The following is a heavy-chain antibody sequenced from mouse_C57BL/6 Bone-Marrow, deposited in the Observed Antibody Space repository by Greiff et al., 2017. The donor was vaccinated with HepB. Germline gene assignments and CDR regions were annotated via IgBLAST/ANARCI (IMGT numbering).Heavy chain of an antibody. CDR3: ASKICHYYGSSYAWFAY. D-gene: IGHD1-1*01. CDR1: GFNIKNTY. Sequence: VQLQQSVAELVRPGASVKLSCTASGFNIKNTYMHWVKQRPEQGLEWIGRIDPANGNTKYAPKFQGKATITADTSSNTAYLQLSSLTSEDTAIYYCASKICHYYGSSYAWFAYWGQGTLVTVSA. V-gene: IGHV14-3*01. J-gene: IGHJ3*01. CDR2: IDPANGNT.